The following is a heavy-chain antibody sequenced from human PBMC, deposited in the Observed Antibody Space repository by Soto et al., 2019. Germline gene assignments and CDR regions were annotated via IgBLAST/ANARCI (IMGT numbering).Heavy chain of an antibody. Sequence: GASVKVSCKASGGTFSSYAISWVRQAPGQGLEWMGGIIPIFGTANYAQKFQGRVTITADKSTSTAYMELSSLRSEDTAVYYCARVSSYGYYFDYWGQGTLVTVPQ. V-gene: IGHV1-69*06. D-gene: IGHD5-18*01. CDR1: GGTFSSYA. CDR2: IIPIFGTA. CDR3: ARVSSYGYYFDY. J-gene: IGHJ4*02.